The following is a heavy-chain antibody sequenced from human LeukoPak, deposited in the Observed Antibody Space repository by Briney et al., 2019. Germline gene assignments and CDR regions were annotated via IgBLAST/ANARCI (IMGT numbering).Heavy chain of an antibody. J-gene: IGHJ4*02. CDR3: ARDYGSIAAAGTHDY. CDR1: GGTFSSYA. Sequence: SVKVSCKASGGTFSSYAISWVRQAPGQGLEWMGRIIPIFGIADYAQKFQGRVTITADKSTSTAYMELSSLRSEDTAVYYCARDYGSIAAAGTHDYWGQGTLVTVSS. D-gene: IGHD6-13*01. V-gene: IGHV1-69*04. CDR2: IIPIFGIA.